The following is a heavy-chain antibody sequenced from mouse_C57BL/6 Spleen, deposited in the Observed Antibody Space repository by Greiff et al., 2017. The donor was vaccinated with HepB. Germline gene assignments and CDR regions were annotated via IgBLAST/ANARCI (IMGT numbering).Heavy chain of an antibody. CDR3: TRGGGGAWFAY. V-gene: IGHV1-15*01. J-gene: IGHJ3*01. Sequence: VQLQQSGAELVRPGASVTLSCKASGYTFTDYEMHWVKQTPVHGLEWIGAIDPETGGTAYNQKFKGKAILTADKSSSTAYMALRSLTSEDSAVYYCTRGGGGAWFAYWGQGTLVTVSA. CDR1: GYTFTDYE. CDR2: IDPETGGT.